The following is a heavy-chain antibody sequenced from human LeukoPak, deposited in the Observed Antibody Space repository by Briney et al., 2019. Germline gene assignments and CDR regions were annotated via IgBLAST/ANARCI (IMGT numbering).Heavy chain of an antibody. CDR3: ARGRDSRGYQFKGFDS. CDR2: IYTRGST. D-gene: IGHD3-22*01. CDR1: GGSISSGSYY. V-gene: IGHV4-61*02. J-gene: IGHJ4*02. Sequence: SETLSLTCTVSGGSISSGSYYWSWIRQPAGKGLEWIGRIYTRGSTNYNPSLKSRVTISIDTSKNQFSLSLSSVTAADTAVYYCARGRDSRGYQFKGFDSWGQGTLVTVSS.